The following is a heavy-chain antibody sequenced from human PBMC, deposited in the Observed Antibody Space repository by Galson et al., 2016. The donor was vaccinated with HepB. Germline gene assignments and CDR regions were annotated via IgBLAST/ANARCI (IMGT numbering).Heavy chain of an antibody. CDR2: IWYDGSES. Sequence: LRLSCAASGFSFHRFGMHWVRQAPGKRLEWVAVIWYDGSESEYLDSVQGRFTVSRDNSKKTLYLQMESLRNDDTAVYYCAKRHEFCPPVGCSVDYWGQGTLVSVSS. V-gene: IGHV3-33*06. D-gene: IGHD3-10*02. CDR3: AKRHEFCPPVGCSVDY. CDR1: GFSFHRFG. J-gene: IGHJ4*02.